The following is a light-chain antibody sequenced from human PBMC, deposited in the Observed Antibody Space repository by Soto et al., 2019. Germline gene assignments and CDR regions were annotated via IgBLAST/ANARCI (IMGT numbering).Light chain of an antibody. J-gene: IGKJ1*01. CDR1: QSVSSSY. CDR2: GAS. CDR3: QQYGGSPWT. V-gene: IGKV3-20*01. Sequence: EIVLTQSPATLSLSPGERATLSCRASQSVSSSYLAWYQQRPGQAPRLLIYGASIRATDIPGRFGGHGSGTDFILSINRLEPEDSAVYYCQQYGGSPWTFGQGTKVDIK.